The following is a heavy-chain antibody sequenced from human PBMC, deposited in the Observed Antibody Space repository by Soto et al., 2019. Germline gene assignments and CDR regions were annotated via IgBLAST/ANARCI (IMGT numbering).Heavy chain of an antibody. CDR3: ARHRITGTTYYYYYGMDV. J-gene: IGHJ6*02. CDR1: GYSFTSYW. CDR2: IDPSDSYT. D-gene: IGHD1-7*01. Sequence: GESLKISCKGSGYSFTSYWISWVRQMPGKGLEWMGRIDPSDSYTNYSPSFQGHVTISADKSISTAYLQWSSLKASDTARYYCARHRITGTTYYYYYGMDVWGQGTTVTVSS. V-gene: IGHV5-10-1*01.